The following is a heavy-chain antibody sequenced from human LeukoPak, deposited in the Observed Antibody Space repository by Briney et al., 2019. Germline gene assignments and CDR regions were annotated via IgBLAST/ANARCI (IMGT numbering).Heavy chain of an antibody. D-gene: IGHD2-21*02. Sequence: GGSLRLSCAASGFTFSSYGMSWVRQAPGKGLEWVSAISGSGGSTYYADSVKGRFTISRDNSKNTLYLQMNSLRAEDTAVYYCAKAPQGDEYYFDYWGQGTLVTVSS. CDR2: ISGSGGST. CDR3: AKAPQGDEYYFDY. CDR1: GFTFSSYG. V-gene: IGHV3-23*01. J-gene: IGHJ4*02.